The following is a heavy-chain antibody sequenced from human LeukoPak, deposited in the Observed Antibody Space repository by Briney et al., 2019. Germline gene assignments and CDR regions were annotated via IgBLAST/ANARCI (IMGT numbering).Heavy chain of an antibody. J-gene: IGHJ4*02. V-gene: IGHV1-24*01. CDR3: ATQVGSSDTVTTRFDY. CDR2: FYPEDGET. CDR1: GYTLTELS. D-gene: IGHD4-17*01. Sequence: GSVNVSCKVSGYTLTELSMHWVRQAPGKGRGWMGGFYPEDGETIYAQKFQGRVTMTEDTSTDTAYMELSSLRSEDTAVYYCATQVGSSDTVTTRFDYWGQGTLVTVSS.